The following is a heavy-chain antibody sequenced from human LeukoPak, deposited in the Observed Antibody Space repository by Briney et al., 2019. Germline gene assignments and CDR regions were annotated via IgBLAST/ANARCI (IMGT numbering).Heavy chain of an antibody. J-gene: IGHJ3*02. CDR2: NASSGRST. V-gene: IGHV3-11*04. D-gene: IGHD2-21*02. CDR1: GFTFSDYN. CDR3: ARVLRSVLTGTDAFDI. Sequence: GSLRLSCAASGFTFSDYNMTWIRQAPGKGLEWEWVAYNASSGRSTLYADSVKGRFTISRDNARNSLYLQMNSLRPEDTAVYYCARVLRSVLTGTDAFDIWGQGTRVTHSS.